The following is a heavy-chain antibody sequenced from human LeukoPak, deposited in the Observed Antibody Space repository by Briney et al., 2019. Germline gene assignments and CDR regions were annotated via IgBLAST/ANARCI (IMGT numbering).Heavy chain of an antibody. D-gene: IGHD3-9*01. J-gene: IGHJ4*02. V-gene: IGHV1-2*02. CDR3: ARGRITIFD. Sequence: ASVKVSCKASGYTFTSYDINRVRQAPGQGLEWMGWINPNSGGTNYAQKFQGRVTMTRDTSISTAYMELSRLRSDDTAVYYCARGRITIFDWGQGTLVTVSS. CDR1: GYTFTSYD. CDR2: INPNSGGT.